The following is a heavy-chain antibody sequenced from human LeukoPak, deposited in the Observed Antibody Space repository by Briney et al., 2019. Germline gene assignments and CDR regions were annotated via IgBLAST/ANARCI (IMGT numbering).Heavy chain of an antibody. CDR1: GGTFSSYA. J-gene: IGHJ4*02. CDR2: IGVRTGQT. D-gene: IGHD6-13*01. V-gene: IGHV1-18*01. Sequence: ASVKVSCKASGGTFSSYAISWVRQAPGQGLEWMGWIGVRTGQTQFAQQFRDRFTMTTNTSTTTAFMELKSLRPDDTAVYYCVRDNSGLAGVSLDLWGQGTQVIVSS. CDR3: VRDNSGLAGVSLDL.